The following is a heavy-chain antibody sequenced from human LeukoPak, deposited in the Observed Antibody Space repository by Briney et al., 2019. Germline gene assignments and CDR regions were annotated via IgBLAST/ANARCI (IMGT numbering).Heavy chain of an antibody. CDR1: GGTFSNYA. Sequence: GASVKVSCKASGGTFSNYAISWVRQAPGQGLEWMGGITPLFGTAKYAQKFQGRVTITADESTSTAYMELSSLRSEDTAVYYCARDGLQAAFDIWGQGTMVTVSS. V-gene: IGHV1-69*13. CDR3: ARDGLQAAFDI. CDR2: ITPLFGTA. D-gene: IGHD1-1*01. J-gene: IGHJ3*02.